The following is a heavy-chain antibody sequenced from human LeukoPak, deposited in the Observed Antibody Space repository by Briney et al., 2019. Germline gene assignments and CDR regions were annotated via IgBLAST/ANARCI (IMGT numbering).Heavy chain of an antibody. D-gene: IGHD1-1*01. Sequence: SETLSLTCRVSGGSISTFYWSWIRQPPGKGLEWIGYIDYSGSAYYNPSLKSRVSMSVDTSTNQLSLKLSSVTAADTAVYYCASRKGIGPYKDWFVPWGQGTLVTVSS. V-gene: IGHV4-59*08. J-gene: IGHJ5*02. CDR2: IDYSGSA. CDR3: ASRKGIGPYKDWFVP. CDR1: GGSISTFY.